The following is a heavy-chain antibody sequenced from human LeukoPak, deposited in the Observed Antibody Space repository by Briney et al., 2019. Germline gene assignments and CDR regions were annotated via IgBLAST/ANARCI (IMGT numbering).Heavy chain of an antibody. J-gene: IGHJ3*02. V-gene: IGHV3-49*04. D-gene: IGHD3-9*01. Sequence: PGGSLRLXCTASGFTFGDYAMRWVRQAPGKGLEWVGFIRSKAYGVTTEYAASVKGRFTISRDDSKSIAYLQMNSLKTDDTAVYYCTRDRRYPVLRYFDWLPRDAFDIWGQGTMVTVSS. CDR1: GFTFGDYA. CDR2: IRSKAYGVTT. CDR3: TRDRRYPVLRYFDWLPRDAFDI.